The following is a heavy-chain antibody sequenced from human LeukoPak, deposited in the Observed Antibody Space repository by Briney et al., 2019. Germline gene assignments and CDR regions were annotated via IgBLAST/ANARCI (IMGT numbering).Heavy chain of an antibody. CDR3: TTDPTVTTRSGYYYYGMDV. D-gene: IGHD4-17*01. CDR1: GFTFSNAW. Sequence: GGSLRLSCAASGFTFSNAWMSWVRQAPGKGMEWVGRIKSKTDGGTTDYAAPVKGRFTISRDDSKNTLYLQMNSLKTEDTAVYYCTTDPTVTTRSGYYYYGMDVWGEGTTVTVSS. CDR2: IKSKTDGGTT. V-gene: IGHV3-15*01. J-gene: IGHJ6*04.